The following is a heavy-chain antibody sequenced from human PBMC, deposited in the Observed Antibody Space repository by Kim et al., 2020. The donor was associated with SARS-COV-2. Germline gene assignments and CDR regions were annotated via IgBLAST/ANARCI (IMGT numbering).Heavy chain of an antibody. J-gene: IGHJ4*02. D-gene: IGHD1-26*01. Sequence: SETLSLTCTVSGGSISSSSYYWGWIRQPPGKGLEWIGSIYYSGSTYYNPSLKSRVTISVDTSKNQFSLKLSSVTAADTAVYYCARQAGVGAKVDFDYWGQGTLVTVSS. CDR1: GGSISSSSYY. V-gene: IGHV4-39*01. CDR3: ARQAGVGAKVDFDY. CDR2: IYYSGST.